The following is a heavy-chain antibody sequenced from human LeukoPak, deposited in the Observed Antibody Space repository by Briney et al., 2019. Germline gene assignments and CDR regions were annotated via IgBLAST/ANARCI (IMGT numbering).Heavy chain of an antibody. J-gene: IGHJ5*02. CDR2: INPNSGGT. Sequence: ASVKVSCKASGYTFTGYYMHWVRQAPGQGLEWMGWINPNSGGTNYAQKFQGRVTMTRDTSISTAYMELSRLRSDDTAVYYCARGEYNYGRDWFDPWGQGTLVTVSS. CDR3: ARGEYNYGRDWFDP. D-gene: IGHD5-18*01. CDR1: GYTFTGYY. V-gene: IGHV1-2*02.